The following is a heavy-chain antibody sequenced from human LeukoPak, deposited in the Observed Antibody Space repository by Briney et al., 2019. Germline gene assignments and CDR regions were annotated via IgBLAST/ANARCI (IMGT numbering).Heavy chain of an antibody. CDR1: GFIFTSYA. CDR2: ISGSGSTI. J-gene: IGHJ6*03. CDR3: AAGVDSAITSYQPMAV. Sequence: GGSLRLSCAASGFIFTSYAINWVRQAPGKGLEWVSSISGSGSTIYYADSVKGRFTISRDNSKSTLYLQMFSLRAEDTAVYYCAAGVDSAITSYQPMAVWGIGTTVTVSS. D-gene: IGHD5-18*01. V-gene: IGHV3-23*01.